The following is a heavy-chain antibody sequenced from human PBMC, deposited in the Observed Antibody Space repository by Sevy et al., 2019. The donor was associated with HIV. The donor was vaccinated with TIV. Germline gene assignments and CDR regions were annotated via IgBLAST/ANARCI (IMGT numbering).Heavy chain of an antibody. CDR1: GGTFSNYA. D-gene: IGHD3-22*01. CDR3: AGSYFDSTGYSPLSYYGMDV. J-gene: IGHJ6*02. V-gene: IGHV1-69*13. CDR2: FIPMFDTA. Sequence: ASVKVSCKASGGTFSNYAISWVRQAPGQGLEWMGGFIPMFDTANYAQKFRGKVTLTADGSTNTAYMELSSLRSDDRAVYSCAGSYFDSTGYSPLSYYGMDVWGQGTTVTVSS.